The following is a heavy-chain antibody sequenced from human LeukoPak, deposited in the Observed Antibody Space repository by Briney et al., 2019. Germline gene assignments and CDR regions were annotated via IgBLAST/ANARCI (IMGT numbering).Heavy chain of an antibody. CDR2: ISSSGSYI. Sequence: GGSLRLSCAASGFTFSSYSMNWVRQAPGKGLEWVSSISSSGSYIYYAESVKGRFTISRDNAKNSLYLQMNSLRAEDTAVYYCARAQELADFDYWGQGTLVTVSS. CDR1: GFTFSSYS. J-gene: IGHJ4*02. V-gene: IGHV3-21*01. CDR3: ARAQELADFDY. D-gene: IGHD6-13*01.